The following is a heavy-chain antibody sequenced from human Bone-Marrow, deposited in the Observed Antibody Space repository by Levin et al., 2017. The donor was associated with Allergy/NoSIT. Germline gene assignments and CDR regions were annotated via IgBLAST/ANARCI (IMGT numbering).Heavy chain of an antibody. Sequence: GGSLRLSCAASGFNFSIYGMNWVRQAPGKGLEWVSSISSSSSNIYHADSLKGRFTISRDNAKHSLYLQMKCLRAEDTAVYYCARDRTNGILTNYGMDVWGQGTTVTVSS. D-gene: IGHD3-9*01. J-gene: IGHJ6*02. CDR2: ISSSSSNI. V-gene: IGHV3-21*04. CDR3: ARDRTNGILTNYGMDV. CDR1: GFNFSIYG.